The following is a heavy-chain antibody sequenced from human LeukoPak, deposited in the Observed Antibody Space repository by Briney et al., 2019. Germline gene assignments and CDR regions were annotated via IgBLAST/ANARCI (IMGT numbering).Heavy chain of an antibody. CDR2: ISRGGGDK. V-gene: IGHV3-21*01. CDR3: TREMYTTRGDLDY. D-gene: IGHD2-21*02. Sequence: PGGSLRLSCAASGFTFSSHSMNWVRQAPGKGLEWVSSISRGGGDKFYAVSVKHRFTISRDNAKNSLYLQMDSLRDEDTAIYYCTREMYTTRGDLDYWGQGTPVTVSS. J-gene: IGHJ4*02. CDR1: GFTFSSHS.